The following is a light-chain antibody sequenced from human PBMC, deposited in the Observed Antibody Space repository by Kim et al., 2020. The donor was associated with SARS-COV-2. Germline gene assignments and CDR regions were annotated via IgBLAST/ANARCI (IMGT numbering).Light chain of an antibody. V-gene: IGKV3-11*01. CDR2: DAS. J-gene: IGKJ4*01. CDR1: QSVSSY. Sequence: LSPGERATLSCRASQSVSSYLAWYQQKPGQAPRLLIYDASNRATGIPARFSGSGSGTDFTLTISSLEPEDFAVYYCQQGSNWPFTFGGGTKVDIK. CDR3: QQGSNWPFT.